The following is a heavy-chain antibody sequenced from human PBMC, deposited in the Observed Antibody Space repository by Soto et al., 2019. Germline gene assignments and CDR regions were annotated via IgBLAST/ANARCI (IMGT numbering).Heavy chain of an antibody. Sequence: EVQLVESGGGLFQPGGSRSLPWEASGFTFSSNWLNGVPQPPGRGLGWVQGINGEGSRTSNADSVKGRFTISRDNAKNTLYLQMNSLRAEDTAVYYCARVGLAYYDFWSGSPYYGMDVWGQGTTVTVSS. D-gene: IGHD3-3*01. V-gene: IGHV3-74*01. CDR2: INGEGSRT. CDR3: ARVGLAYYDFWSGSPYYGMDV. CDR1: GFTFSSNW. J-gene: IGHJ6*02.